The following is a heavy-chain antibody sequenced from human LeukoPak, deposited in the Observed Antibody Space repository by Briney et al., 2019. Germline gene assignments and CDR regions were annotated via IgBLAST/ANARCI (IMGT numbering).Heavy chain of an antibody. CDR3: ASGAYYYDSSGYSRTFDY. V-gene: IGHV3-30-3*01. J-gene: IGHJ4*02. CDR1: GFTFSSYA. Sequence: GGSLRLYCAASGFTFSSYAMHWVRQAPGKGLEWVAVISYDGSNKYYADSVKGRFTISRDNSKNTLYLQMNSLRAEDTAVYYCASGAYYYDSSGYSRTFDYWGQGTLVTVSS. CDR2: ISYDGSNK. D-gene: IGHD3-22*01.